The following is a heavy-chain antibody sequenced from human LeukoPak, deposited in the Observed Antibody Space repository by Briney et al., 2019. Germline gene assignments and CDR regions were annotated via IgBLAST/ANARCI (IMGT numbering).Heavy chain of an antibody. CDR1: GYTFTSYA. V-gene: IGHV1-3*01. J-gene: IGHJ4*02. CDR3: ARSKLLWFGELLHFDY. CDR2: INAGNGNT. D-gene: IGHD3-10*01. Sequence: ASVKVSCKASGYTFTSYAMHWVRQAPGQRLEWMGWINAGNGNTKYSQKFQGRVTITRDTSASTAYMELSSLRSEDTAVYHCARSKLLWFGELLHFDYWGQGTLVTVSS.